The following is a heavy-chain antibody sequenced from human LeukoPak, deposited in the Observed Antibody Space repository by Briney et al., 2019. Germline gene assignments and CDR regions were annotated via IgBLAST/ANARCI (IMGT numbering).Heavy chain of an antibody. D-gene: IGHD6-13*01. CDR3: ARPRAAAGRQYYYYYMDV. CDR1: GGSISSYY. Sequence: PSETLPLTCTVSGGSISSYYWSWIRQPPGKGLEWIGYIYYSGSTNYNPSLKSRVTISVDTSKNQFSLKLSSVTAADTAVYYCARPRAAAGRQYYYYYMDVWGKGTTVTVSS. CDR2: IYYSGST. J-gene: IGHJ6*03. V-gene: IGHV4-59*08.